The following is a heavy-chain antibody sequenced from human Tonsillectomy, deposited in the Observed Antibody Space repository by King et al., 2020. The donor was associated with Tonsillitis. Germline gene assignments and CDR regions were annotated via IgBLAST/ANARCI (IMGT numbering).Heavy chain of an antibody. CDR2: IYSGGST. V-gene: IGHV3-53*04. CDR1: GFTVRSNY. Sequence: QLVQSGGGLVQPGGSLRLSCAASGFTVRSNYMNWVRQAPGKGLEWVSVIYSGGSTYYADSVKGRFTISRHNSKNTLYLQMNSLRVEDTAVYYCTGGSDYGDYGGGSDYWGQGTLVTVSS. CDR3: TGGSDYGDYGGGSDY. J-gene: IGHJ4*02. D-gene: IGHD4-17*01.